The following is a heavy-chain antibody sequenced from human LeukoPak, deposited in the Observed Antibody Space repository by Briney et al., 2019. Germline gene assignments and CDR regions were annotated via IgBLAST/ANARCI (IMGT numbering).Heavy chain of an antibody. CDR3: ARGSNRQLGAISF. CDR2: INPNSGGT. V-gene: IGHV1-2*02. D-gene: IGHD1-26*01. Sequence: ASVKVSCKASGYTFTGYYMHWVRQAPGQGLEWMGWINPNSGGTNYAQKLQGRVTMTTDTSTSTAYMELRSLRSDDTAVYYCARGSNRQLGAISFWGQGTLVTVSS. J-gene: IGHJ4*02. CDR1: GYTFTGYY.